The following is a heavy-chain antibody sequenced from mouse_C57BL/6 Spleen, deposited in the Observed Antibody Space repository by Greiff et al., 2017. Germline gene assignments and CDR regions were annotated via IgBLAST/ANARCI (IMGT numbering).Heavy chain of an antibody. J-gene: IGHJ3*01. CDR3: TRDEGLRQREWFAY. Sequence: EVKLVESGEGLVKPGGSLKLSCAASGFTFSSYAMSWVRQTPEKRLEWVAYISSGGDYIYYADTVKGRFTISRDNARNTLYLQMSSLKSEDTAMYYCTRDEGLRQREWFAYWGQGTLVTVSA. D-gene: IGHD2-4*01. V-gene: IGHV5-9-1*02. CDR2: ISSGGDYI. CDR1: GFTFSSYA.